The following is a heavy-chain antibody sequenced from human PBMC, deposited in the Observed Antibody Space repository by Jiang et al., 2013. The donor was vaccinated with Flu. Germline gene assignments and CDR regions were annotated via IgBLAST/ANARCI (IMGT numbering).Heavy chain of an antibody. CDR3: ARDLGRGYSYGGTILD. V-gene: IGHV4-31*03. D-gene: IGHD5-18*01. CDR1: GGSISSGGYY. CDR2: IYYSGST. Sequence: GPGLVKPSQTLSLTCTVSGGSISSGGYYWSWIRQHPGKGLEWIGYIYYSGSTYYNPSLKSRVTISVDTSKNQFSLKLSSVTAADTAVYYCARDLGRGYSYGGTILDWGQGTLVTVSS. J-gene: IGHJ4*02.